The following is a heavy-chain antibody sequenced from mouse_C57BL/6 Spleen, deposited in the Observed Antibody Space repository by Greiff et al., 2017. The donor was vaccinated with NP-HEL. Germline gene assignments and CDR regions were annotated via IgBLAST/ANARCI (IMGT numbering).Heavy chain of an antibody. CDR1: GYTFTSYW. CDR2: INPSNGGP. V-gene: IGHV1-53*01. J-gene: IGHJ4*01. D-gene: IGHD2-2*01. Sequence: QVQLQQPGTELVKPGASVKLSCKASGYTFTSYWMHWVKQRPGQGLEWIGNINPSNGGPNYNEKFKSKATLTVDKSSSTAYMQRSSLTSEDSAVYYCARMGYHYAMDYWGQGTSVTVSS. CDR3: ARMGYHYAMDY.